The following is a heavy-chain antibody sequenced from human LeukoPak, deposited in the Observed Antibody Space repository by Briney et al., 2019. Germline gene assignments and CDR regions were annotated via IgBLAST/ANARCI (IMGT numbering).Heavy chain of an antibody. Sequence: SVKVSCKASGGTFSSYAISWVRQAPGQGLEWMGRIIPILGIANYAQKFQGRVTITADKSTSTAYMELSSLRSEDTAVYYCAREYGGKDAFDIWGQGTIVTVSP. CDR3: AREYGGKDAFDI. D-gene: IGHD4-23*01. CDR2: IIPILGIA. CDR1: GGTFSSYA. V-gene: IGHV1-69*04. J-gene: IGHJ3*02.